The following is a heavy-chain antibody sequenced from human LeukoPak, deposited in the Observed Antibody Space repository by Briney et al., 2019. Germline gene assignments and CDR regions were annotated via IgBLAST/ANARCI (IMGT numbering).Heavy chain of an antibody. J-gene: IGHJ6*04. CDR2: IIPIFGTA. CDR3: ARVIGPVGELLGIYYYYGMHV. Sequence: GASVKVSCKASGGTFSSYAISWVRQAPGQGLEWMGGIIPIFGTANYAQKFQGRVTITADESTSTAYMELSSLRSEDTAVYYCARVIGPVGELLGIYYYYGMHVWGKGTTVTVSS. CDR1: GGTFSSYA. V-gene: IGHV1-69*13. D-gene: IGHD3-10*01.